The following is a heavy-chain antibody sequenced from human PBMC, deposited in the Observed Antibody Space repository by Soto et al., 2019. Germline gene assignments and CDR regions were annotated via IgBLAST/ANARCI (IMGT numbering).Heavy chain of an antibody. CDR3: AREVPGPIAVAGTIPSAYNWFDP. V-gene: IGHV4-61*01. D-gene: IGHD6-19*01. CDR1: GGSVSSGSYY. CDR2: IYYSGST. J-gene: IGHJ5*02. Sequence: QVQLQESGPGLVKPSETLSLTCTVSGGSVSSGSYYWSWIRQPPGKGLEWIGYIYYSGSTNYNPSLKSRVTISVDTSKNQFSLKLSSVTAADTAVYYCAREVPGPIAVAGTIPSAYNWFDPWGQGTLVTVSS.